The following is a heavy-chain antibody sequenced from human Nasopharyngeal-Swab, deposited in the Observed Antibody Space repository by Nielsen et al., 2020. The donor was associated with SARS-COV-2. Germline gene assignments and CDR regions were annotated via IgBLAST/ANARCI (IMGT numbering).Heavy chain of an antibody. Sequence: WIRQPPGKGLEWIGYIYYSGSTNYNPSLKSRVTISVDTSKNQFSLELSSVTAADTAVYYCARVDYYYYGMDVWGQGTTVTVSS. CDR3: ARVDYYYYGMDV. V-gene: IGHV4-59*01. CDR2: IYYSGST. J-gene: IGHJ6*02.